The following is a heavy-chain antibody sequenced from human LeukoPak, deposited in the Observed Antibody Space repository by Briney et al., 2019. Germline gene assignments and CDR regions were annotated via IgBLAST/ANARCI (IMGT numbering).Heavy chain of an antibody. CDR2: IYYSGST. Sequence: SGTLSLTCTVSGGSISSYYWSWIRQPPGKGLEWIGYIYYSGSTNYNPSLKSRVTISVDTSKNQFSLKLSSVTAADTAVYYCARALAIHDAFEIWGQGTMVTVSS. V-gene: IGHV4-59*01. CDR1: GGSISSYY. D-gene: IGHD1-1*01. CDR3: ARALAIHDAFEI. J-gene: IGHJ3*02.